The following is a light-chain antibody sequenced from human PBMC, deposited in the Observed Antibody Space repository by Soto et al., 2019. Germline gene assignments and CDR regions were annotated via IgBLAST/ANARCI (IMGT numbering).Light chain of an antibody. CDR1: PSVSSY. J-gene: IGKJ5*01. V-gene: IGKV3-11*01. Sequence: EILLTQSPATLSLSPEERATLSCRASPSVSSYLAWYQQKPGQAPRLLIYDASNRATGIPARFSGSGSGTDFTLTISSLEPEDFAVYYCQQRSNWPPSITFGQGTRLEIK. CDR3: QQRSNWPPSIT. CDR2: DAS.